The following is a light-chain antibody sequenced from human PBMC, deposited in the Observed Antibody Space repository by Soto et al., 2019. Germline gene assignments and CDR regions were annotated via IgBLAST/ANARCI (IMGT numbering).Light chain of an antibody. V-gene: IGKV1-5*01. CDR2: DAS. CDR1: QSISSW. Sequence: DIQMTQSPSTLSASVGDRVTITCRPSQSISSWLAWYQQKPGKAPKLLIYDASSLESGVPSRFSGSGSGTEFTLTISSLQPDDFATYYCQQYNSYSTTFGGGTKVDIK. J-gene: IGKJ4*01. CDR3: QQYNSYSTT.